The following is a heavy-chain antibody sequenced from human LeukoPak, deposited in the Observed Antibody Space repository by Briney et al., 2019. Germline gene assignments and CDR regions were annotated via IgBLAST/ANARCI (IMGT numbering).Heavy chain of an antibody. CDR3: ARDNSFCSSTSCYYKWFDP. D-gene: IGHD2-2*01. V-gene: IGHV4-61*02. Sequence: SETLSLTYTVSGGSISSGSHYWSWIRQPAGNELEWIGRIYTSGSTNYNPSLKSRVTISVDTSKNQFSLRLSSVTAADTAVYYCARDNSFCSSTSCYYKWFDPWGQGTLVTVSS. J-gene: IGHJ5*02. CDR1: GGSISSGSHY. CDR2: IYTSGST.